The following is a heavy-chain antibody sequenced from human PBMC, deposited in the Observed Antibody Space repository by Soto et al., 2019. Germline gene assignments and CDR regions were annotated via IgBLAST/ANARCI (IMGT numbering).Heavy chain of an antibody. D-gene: IGHD6-13*01. CDR1: GFTFSDYY. Sequence: GGSLRLSCAASGFTFSDYYMSWIRQAPGKGLEWVSYISSSGSYTNYADSVKGRFTISRDNANNSLFLQMNSLRAEDTAVYYCARDIIATPARFFYGMDVWGQGTTVTVS. CDR2: ISSSGSYT. V-gene: IGHV3-11*06. CDR3: ARDIIATPARFFYGMDV. J-gene: IGHJ6*02.